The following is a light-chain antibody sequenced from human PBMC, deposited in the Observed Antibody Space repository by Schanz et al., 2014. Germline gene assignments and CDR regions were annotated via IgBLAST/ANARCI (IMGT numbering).Light chain of an antibody. CDR3: QQYGNSPPT. CDR1: QSVISNY. V-gene: IGKV3-20*01. J-gene: IGKJ1*01. Sequence: EIVLTQSPGTLSLSPGERATLSCRASQSVISNYLAWYQQKPGQAPRLLIYGSSNRATGIPARFSGSGSGTEFTLTISSLQSEDFAVYYCQQYGNSPPTFGRGTKVEIK. CDR2: GSS.